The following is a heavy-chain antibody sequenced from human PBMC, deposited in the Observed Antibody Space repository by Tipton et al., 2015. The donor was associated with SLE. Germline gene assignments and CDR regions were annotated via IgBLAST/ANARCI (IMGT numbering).Heavy chain of an antibody. CDR1: GGSISSYY. CDR2: IYDRGST. D-gene: IGHD2-21*01. CDR3: ARVVKDLGFDL. J-gene: IGHJ2*01. Sequence: TLSLTCTVSGGSISSYYWSWIRQSPGKGLEWIGSIYDRGSTNYNPSLKSRVTISVDRSKNQFSLKLSSVTAADTAVYYCARVVKDLGFDLWGRGTLVTVSS. V-gene: IGHV4-59*12.